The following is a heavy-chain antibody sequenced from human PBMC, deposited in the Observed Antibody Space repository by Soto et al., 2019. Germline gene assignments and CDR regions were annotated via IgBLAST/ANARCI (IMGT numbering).Heavy chain of an antibody. D-gene: IGHD1-26*01. CDR2: VSAYNRNS. CDR1: GYTFRNYG. V-gene: IGHV1-18*01. Sequence: QVQLVQSGSEVKKPGASVRVTCKASGYTFRNYGIRWVREAPGQGLEWMGWVSAYNRNSNYAQKCEDRVIMTADTATSTAYLELRGLRSDDTTIYYCARDRQWEPLLYWGQGTLVTVSS. CDR3: ARDRQWEPLLY. J-gene: IGHJ4*02.